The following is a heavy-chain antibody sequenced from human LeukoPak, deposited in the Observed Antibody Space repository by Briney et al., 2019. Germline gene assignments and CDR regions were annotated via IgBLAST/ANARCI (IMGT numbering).Heavy chain of an antibody. CDR2: ISYDGSNK. Sequence: GGSLRLSCAASGFTCSSYAMHWVRQAPGKGLEWVAVISYDGSNKYYADSVKGRFTISRDNSKNTLYLQMNSLRAEDTAVYYCARGPSINYGDYYYWGQGTLVTVSS. CDR3: ARGPSINYGDYYY. D-gene: IGHD4-17*01. V-gene: IGHV3-30-3*01. CDR1: GFTCSSYA. J-gene: IGHJ4*02.